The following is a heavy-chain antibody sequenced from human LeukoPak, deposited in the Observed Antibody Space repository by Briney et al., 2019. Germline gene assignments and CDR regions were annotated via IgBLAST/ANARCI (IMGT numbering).Heavy chain of an antibody. V-gene: IGHV4-34*01. J-gene: IGHJ3*01. CDR3: ARGFPPGSGSRGSHAFDV. Sequence: PSETLSLTCAVSEMSFSAYYWNWIRQSPGKGLEWIGETSYGGSTKYTPSLEGRGTILIDTSKNQFSLKLTSVTAADTAVYYCARGFPPGSGSRGSHAFDVWGQGTMVTVSS. CDR1: EMSFSAYY. CDR2: TSYGGST. D-gene: IGHD6-19*01.